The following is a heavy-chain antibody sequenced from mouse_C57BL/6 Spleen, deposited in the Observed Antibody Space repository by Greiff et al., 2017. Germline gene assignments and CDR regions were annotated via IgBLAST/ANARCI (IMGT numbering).Heavy chain of an antibody. CDR3: ARGDDYDEMDY. J-gene: IGHJ4*01. Sequence: VQLQESGPELVKPGASVKISCKASGYAFSSSWMNWVKQRPGKGLEWIGRIYPGDGDTNLNGKFKGKATLTADKSSSTAYMQLSSLTSEDSAVYLCARGDDYDEMDYWGQGTSVTVSS. V-gene: IGHV1-82*01. CDR2: IYPGDGDT. D-gene: IGHD2-4*01. CDR1: GYAFSSSW.